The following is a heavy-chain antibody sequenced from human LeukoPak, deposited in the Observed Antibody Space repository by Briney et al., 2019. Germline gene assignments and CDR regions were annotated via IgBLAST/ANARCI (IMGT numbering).Heavy chain of an antibody. V-gene: IGHV3-23*01. D-gene: IGHD3-22*01. Sequence: TGGSLRLSCAASGFTFSSYWMSGVRQAQGKGLEWVSAIRGSGGSTYYADSVKGRFTISRDNSKNTLYLQMNSLRAEDTAVYYCAKVRYDSSGFQSPYFDYWGQGTLVTVSS. CDR3: AKVRYDSSGFQSPYFDY. CDR2: IRGSGGST. J-gene: IGHJ4*02. CDR1: GFTFSSYW.